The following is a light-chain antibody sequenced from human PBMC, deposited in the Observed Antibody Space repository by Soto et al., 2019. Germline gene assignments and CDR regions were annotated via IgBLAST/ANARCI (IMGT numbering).Light chain of an antibody. V-gene: IGKV1-5*01. J-gene: IGKJ1*01. CDR1: QGIGRW. CDR2: DAS. CDR3: QQYYSYWT. Sequence: IQLTQSPSSLSASVGDRVTITCRASQGIGRWLAWYQQKPGKAPKLLIFDASTLENGVPARFSGSRSGPEFSLTISSLQPDDFATYYCQQYYSYWTFGQGTKVDIK.